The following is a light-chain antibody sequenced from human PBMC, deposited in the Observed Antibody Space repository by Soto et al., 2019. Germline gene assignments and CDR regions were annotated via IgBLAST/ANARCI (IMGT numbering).Light chain of an antibody. V-gene: IGKV3-20*01. CDR1: QSVTGSS. J-gene: IGKJ1*01. CDR3: QQYGTAPRT. CDR2: DAS. Sequence: ETVLTQSPGTLSLSPGDRATLSCRASQSVTGSSLAWYQQKPGQAPRLLISDASTRASGIPDRFSGSGSGTDFTLTISRLETEDFAVYYCQQYGTAPRTFGQGTKVEIK.